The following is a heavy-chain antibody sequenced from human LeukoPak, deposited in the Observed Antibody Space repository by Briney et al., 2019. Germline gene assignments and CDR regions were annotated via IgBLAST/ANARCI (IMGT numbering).Heavy chain of an antibody. Sequence: GGSLRLSCAASGFTVSDYYMSWIRQAPGEGLEWVSFISSSGTTINYADSVKGRFTISRDNAKNSLYLQMNSLRAEDTAVYYCARDPPPRSYDSNYWGQGTLVTVSS. J-gene: IGHJ4*02. CDR1: GFTVSDYY. D-gene: IGHD3-3*01. CDR2: ISSSGTTI. V-gene: IGHV3-11*01. CDR3: ARDPPPRSYDSNY.